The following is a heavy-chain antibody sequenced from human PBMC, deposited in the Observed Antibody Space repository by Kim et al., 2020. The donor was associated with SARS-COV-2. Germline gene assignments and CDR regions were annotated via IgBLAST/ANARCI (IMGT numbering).Heavy chain of an antibody. Sequence: ASVKVSCKASGYTFTSYGISWVRQAPGQGLEWMGWISAYNGNTNYAQKLQGRVTMTTDTSTSTAYMELRSLRSDDTAVYYCARGPKVEYGGNPRSGFDPWGQGTLVTVSS. CDR2: ISAYNGNT. V-gene: IGHV1-18*01. CDR3: ARGPKVEYGGNPRSGFDP. CDR1: GYTFTSYG. J-gene: IGHJ5*02. D-gene: IGHD4-17*01.